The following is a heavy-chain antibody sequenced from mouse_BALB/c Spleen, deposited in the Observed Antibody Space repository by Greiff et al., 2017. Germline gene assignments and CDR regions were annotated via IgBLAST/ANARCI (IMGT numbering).Heavy chain of an antibody. Sequence: VQLQQSGAELVKPGASVKLSCKASGYTFTSYWMHWVKQRPGQGLEWIGEINPSNGRTNYNEKFKSKATLTVDKSSSTAYMQLSSLTSEDSAVYYCARSGYGNYDYAMDYWGQGTSVTVSS. CDR3: ARSGYGNYDYAMDY. CDR2: INPSNGRT. J-gene: IGHJ4*01. CDR1: GYTFTSYW. D-gene: IGHD2-10*02. V-gene: IGHV1S81*02.